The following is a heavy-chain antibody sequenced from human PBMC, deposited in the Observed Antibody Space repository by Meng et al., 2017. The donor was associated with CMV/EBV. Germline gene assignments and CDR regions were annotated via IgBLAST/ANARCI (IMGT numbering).Heavy chain of an antibody. V-gene: IGHV4-31*03. CDR1: GGSISSGGYY. CDR3: ARPTLTVTPHFDL. D-gene: IGHD4-17*01. Sequence: SETLSLTCTVSGGSISSGGYYWSWIRQHPGKGLEWIGYIYYSGSTYYNPSLKSRVTISVDTSKNQFSLKLSSVTAADTAVYYCARPTLTVTPHFDLWGRGTLVTVSS. J-gene: IGHJ2*01. CDR2: IYYSGST.